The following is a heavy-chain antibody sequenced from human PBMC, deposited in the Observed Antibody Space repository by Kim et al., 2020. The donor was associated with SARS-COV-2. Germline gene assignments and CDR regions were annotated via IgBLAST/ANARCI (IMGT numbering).Heavy chain of an antibody. J-gene: IGHJ6*02. CDR3: ATAQLGSNFGMDV. Sequence: YYADSVKGRFTISRDNSKNALYLQMNSLRAEDTAVYYCATAQLGSNFGMDVWGQGTTVTVSS. V-gene: IGHV3-30*07. D-gene: IGHD1-1*01.